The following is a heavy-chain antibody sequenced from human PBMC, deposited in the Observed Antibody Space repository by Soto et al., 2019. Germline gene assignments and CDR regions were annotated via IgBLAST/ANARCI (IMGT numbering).Heavy chain of an antibody. CDR3: ARDLGLSYCSRTSCPKGMDV. D-gene: IGHD2-2*01. Sequence: ASVKVSCKASGYTFTSYYMHWVRQAPGQGLEWMGIINPSGGSTSYAQKFQGRVTMTRDTSTSTVYMELSSLRSEDTAVYYCARDLGLSYCSRTSCPKGMDVWGQGTTVTVSS. CDR2: INPSGGST. V-gene: IGHV1-46*01. J-gene: IGHJ6*02. CDR1: GYTFTSYY.